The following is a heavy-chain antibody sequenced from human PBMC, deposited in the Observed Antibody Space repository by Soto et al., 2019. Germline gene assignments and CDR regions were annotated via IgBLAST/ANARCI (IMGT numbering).Heavy chain of an antibody. CDR3: ARVGCSGGSCYSSWFDP. CDR2: INAGNGNT. Sequence: ASVKVSCKASGYTFTSYAMHWVRQAPGQRLEWMGWINAGNGNTKYSQKFQGRVTITRDTSASTAYMELSSLRSEDTAVYCCARVGCSGGSCYSSWFDPWGQGTLVTVSS. D-gene: IGHD2-15*01. CDR1: GYTFTSYA. V-gene: IGHV1-3*01. J-gene: IGHJ5*02.